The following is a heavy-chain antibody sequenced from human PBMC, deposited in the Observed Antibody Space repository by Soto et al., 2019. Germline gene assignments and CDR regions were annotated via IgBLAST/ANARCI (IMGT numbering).Heavy chain of an antibody. D-gene: IGHD3-22*01. Sequence: SETLSLTCTVSGGSISSSSYYWGWIRQPPGKGLEWIGSIYYSGSTYYNPSLKSRVTISVDTSKNQFSLKLSYVTAADTAVYYCARRLYYDSSGFEGGGMDVWGQGTTVTVSS. CDR3: ARRLYYDSSGFEGGGMDV. J-gene: IGHJ6*02. V-gene: IGHV4-39*01. CDR1: GGSISSSSYY. CDR2: IYYSGST.